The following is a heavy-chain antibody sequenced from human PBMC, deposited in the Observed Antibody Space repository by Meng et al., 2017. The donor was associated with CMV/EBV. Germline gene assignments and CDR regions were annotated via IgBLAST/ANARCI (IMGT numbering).Heavy chain of an antibody. Sequence: SETLSLTCAVYGGSFSGYYWSWIRQPPGKGLEWIGEINHSGSTNYNPSLKSRVTISVDTSKNQFSLKLSSVTAADTAVYYCARGHPVYDSVWGSYPTPLGYFDYWGQGTLVTVSS. CDR2: INHSGST. CDR3: ARGHPVYDSVWGSYPTPLGYFDY. J-gene: IGHJ4*02. D-gene: IGHD3-16*02. V-gene: IGHV4-34*01. CDR1: GGSFSGYY.